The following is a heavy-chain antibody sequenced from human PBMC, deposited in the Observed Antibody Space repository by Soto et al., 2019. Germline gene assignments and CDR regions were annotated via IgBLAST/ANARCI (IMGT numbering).Heavy chain of an antibody. Sequence: QVTLKESGPVLVQPTETLTLTCTVSGFSLSNARMSVSWIRQPPGKALEWLAHIFSNDAKSYSASLKNRLTISKDTSKSQVVLTMTTMDPVDTATYYCARIRGWGWLGPNDYWGQGTLVTVSS. CDR1: GFSLSNARMS. D-gene: IGHD3-10*01. J-gene: IGHJ4*02. CDR2: IFSNDAK. CDR3: ARIRGWGWLGPNDY. V-gene: IGHV2-26*01.